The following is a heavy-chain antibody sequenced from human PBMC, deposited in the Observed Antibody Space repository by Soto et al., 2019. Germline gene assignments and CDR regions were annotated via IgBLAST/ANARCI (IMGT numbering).Heavy chain of an antibody. CDR3: ARGLWVGEQQSYYYYGMDV. Sequence: PSETLSLTCTVSGGSISSGGYYWSWIRQPPGKGLEWIGSIYYSGSTYYNPSLKSRVTISVDTSKNQFSLKLSSVTAADTAVYYCARGLWVGEQQSYYYYGMDVWGQGTTVTVSS. D-gene: IGHD6-13*01. V-gene: IGHV4-39*07. J-gene: IGHJ6*02. CDR1: GGSISSGGYY. CDR2: IYYSGST.